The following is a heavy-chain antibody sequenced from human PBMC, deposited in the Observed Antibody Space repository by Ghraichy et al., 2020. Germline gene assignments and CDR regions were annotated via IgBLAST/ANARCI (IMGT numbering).Heavy chain of an antibody. CDR1: GGSISSYY. J-gene: IGHJ4*02. D-gene: IGHD5-24*01. CDR2: IYYSGST. Sequence: SQTLSLTCTVSGGSISSYYWSWIRQPPGKGLEWIGYIYYSGSTNYNPSLKSRVTISVDTSKNQFSLKLSSVTAADTAVYYCARGRDGYTRTFDYWGQGTLVTVSS. CDR3: ARGRDGYTRTFDY. V-gene: IGHV4-59*01.